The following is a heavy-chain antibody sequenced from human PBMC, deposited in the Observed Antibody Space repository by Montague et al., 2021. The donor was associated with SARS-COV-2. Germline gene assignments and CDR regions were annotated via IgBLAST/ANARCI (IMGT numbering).Heavy chain of an antibody. CDR1: RGSFSGYY. J-gene: IGHJ4*02. CDR2: INHSGST. CDR3: ARRSGEITLFGVVWRRAFDY. D-gene: IGHD3-3*01. V-gene: IGHV4-34*01. Sequence: SETLSLTCAVYRGSFSGYYWSWIRQPPGKGLEWIGEINHSGSTNYNPSLKSRVTISVDTSKNQFSLKLSSVTAADTAVYYCARRSGEITLFGVVWRRAFDYWGQGTLVTVSS.